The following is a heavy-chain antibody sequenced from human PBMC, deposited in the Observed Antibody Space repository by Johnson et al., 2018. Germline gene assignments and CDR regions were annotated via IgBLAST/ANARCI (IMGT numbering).Heavy chain of an antibody. J-gene: IGHJ3*02. D-gene: IGHD4-17*01. CDR1: GFTFSDYY. V-gene: IGHV3-11*04. Sequence: QVQLVQSGGGLVKPGGSLRLSCAASGFTFSDYYMSWIRQAPGKGLEWVSYISSSGSTIYYADSVKGRFTISRDNAKNSLYLQMNSRRAGETAVYYCKKEGCYGYFEIRGQGTMVPGSS. CDR3: KKEGCYGYFEI. CDR2: ISSSGSTI.